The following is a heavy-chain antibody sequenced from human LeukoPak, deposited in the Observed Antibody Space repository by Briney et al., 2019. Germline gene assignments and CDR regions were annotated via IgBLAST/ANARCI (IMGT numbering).Heavy chain of an antibody. V-gene: IGHV4-34*01. D-gene: IGHD3-10*01. CDR1: AGSFSGYY. CDR2: INHSGST. CDR3: ARDHYYGSGSYGDYYYGMDV. Sequence: PSETLSLTCAVYAGSFSGYYWSWIRQPPGKGLEWIGEINHSGSTNYNPSLKSRVTISVDTSKNQFSLKLSSVTAADTAVYYCARDHYYGSGSYGDYYYGMDVWGKGTTVTVSS. J-gene: IGHJ6*04.